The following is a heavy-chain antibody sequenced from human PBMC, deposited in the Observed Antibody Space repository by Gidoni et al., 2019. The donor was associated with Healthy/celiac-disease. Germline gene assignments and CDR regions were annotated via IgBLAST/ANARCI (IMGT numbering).Heavy chain of an antibody. CDR2: IWYDGSNK. CDR1: GFTLSSYG. J-gene: IGHJ2*01. V-gene: IGHV3-33*08. D-gene: IGHD3-22*01. CDR3: ASSYYYDSSGSTSWYFDL. Sequence: QVQLVESGGGVVQPGRYLSISCAASGFTLSSYGMHWVRQAPGKGLEWVAVIWYDGSNKYYADSVKGRFTISRDNSKNTLYLQMNSLRAEDTAVYYCASSYYYDSSGSTSWYFDLWGRGTLVTVSS.